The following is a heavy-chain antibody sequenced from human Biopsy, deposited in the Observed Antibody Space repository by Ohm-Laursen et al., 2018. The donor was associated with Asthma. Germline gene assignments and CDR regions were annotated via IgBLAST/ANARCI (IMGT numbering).Heavy chain of an antibody. D-gene: IGHD1-26*01. CDR2: FSASGTS. J-gene: IGHJ6*02. CDR1: GGSISSRPSY. Sequence: SETLSLTCTFSGGSISSRPSYWGWLRQPPGKGLEWIASFSASGTSYFNASPESRVTTSVDMSKNQLSLRLTSVTAADTAVYYCARGSSSRLSQWELLVSGGKRAHSYYGMDVWGQGTTVTVSS. V-gene: IGHV4-39*02. CDR3: ARGSSSRLSQWELLVSGGKRAHSYYGMDV.